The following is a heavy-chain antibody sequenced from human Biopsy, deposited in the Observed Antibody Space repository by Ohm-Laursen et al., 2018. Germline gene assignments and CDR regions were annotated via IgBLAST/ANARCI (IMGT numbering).Heavy chain of an antibody. V-gene: IGHV4-59*01. Sequence: SETLSLTCLVSGDSISSYYWSWIRKPPGKGLQWIGYVYYTGSTDYNPSLQSRVTISVDTSKNHFSLRLRSVTPADTAIYYCARDRGYYSDRTVPGYFDLWGRGTLVTVSS. CDR2: VYYTGST. D-gene: IGHD3-22*01. CDR1: GDSISSYY. CDR3: ARDRGYYSDRTVPGYFDL. J-gene: IGHJ2*01.